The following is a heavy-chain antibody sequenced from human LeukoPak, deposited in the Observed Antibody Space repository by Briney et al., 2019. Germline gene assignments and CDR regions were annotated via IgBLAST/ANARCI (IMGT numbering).Heavy chain of an antibody. CDR1: GFTFSSYE. CDR2: ISSSGSTI. Sequence: GSLRLSCAASGFTFSSYEMNWVRQAPGKGLEWASYISSSGSTIYYADSVKGRFTISRDNAKNSLYLQMNSLRAEDTAVYYCARDRGLRFLEWLSFDYWGQGTLVTVSS. CDR3: ARDRGLRFLEWLSFDY. V-gene: IGHV3-48*03. D-gene: IGHD3-3*01. J-gene: IGHJ4*02.